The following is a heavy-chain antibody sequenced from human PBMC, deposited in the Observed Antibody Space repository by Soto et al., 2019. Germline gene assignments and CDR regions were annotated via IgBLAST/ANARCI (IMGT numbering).Heavy chain of an antibody. CDR3: AKLWDSGDLRSTEYYFDY. J-gene: IGHJ4*02. V-gene: IGHV3-30*18. Sequence: PGGSLRLSCAASGFTFSSYGMHWVRQAPGKGLEWVAVISYDGSNKYYADSVKGRFTISRDNSKNTLYLQMNSLRAEDTAVYYCAKLWDSGDLRSTEYYFDYWGQGTLVTVSS. CDR2: ISYDGSNK. CDR1: GFTFSSYG. D-gene: IGHD4-17*01.